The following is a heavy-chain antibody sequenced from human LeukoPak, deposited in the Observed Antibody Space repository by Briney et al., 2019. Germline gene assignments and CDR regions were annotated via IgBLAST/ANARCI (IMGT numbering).Heavy chain of an antibody. J-gene: IGHJ4*02. D-gene: IGHD2/OR15-2a*01. Sequence: ASVKVSCKASGYTFSGYYMHWVRQAPGQGLEWMGWTNPNSGGTNYAQKFQGRVTMARDTSISTGYMEMSSLRSDDTAVYYCARDRGVILSHFDYWGQGTLVTVSS. CDR1: GYTFSGYY. V-gene: IGHV1-2*02. CDR3: ARDRGVILSHFDY. CDR2: TNPNSGGT.